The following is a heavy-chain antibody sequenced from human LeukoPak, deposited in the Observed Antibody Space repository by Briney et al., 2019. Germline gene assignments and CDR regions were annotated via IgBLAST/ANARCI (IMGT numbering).Heavy chain of an antibody. Sequence: GGSLRLSCAASGFTFSSYSMNWVREAPGTGLEWGSYISSSSSTIYYADSVKGRFTISRDNAKNSLYLQMNSLRAEDTAVYYCARWFVGTVTTTDAFDIWGQGTMVTVSS. D-gene: IGHD4-17*01. CDR2: ISSSSSTI. CDR3: ARWFVGTVTTTDAFDI. J-gene: IGHJ3*02. CDR1: GFTFSSYS. V-gene: IGHV3-48*04.